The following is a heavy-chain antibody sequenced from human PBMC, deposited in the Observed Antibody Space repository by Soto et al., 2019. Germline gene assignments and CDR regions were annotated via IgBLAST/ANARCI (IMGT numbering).Heavy chain of an antibody. CDR1: GYTFTSYG. J-gene: IGHJ4*02. D-gene: IGHD6-6*01. V-gene: IGHV1-18*01. CDR3: ARDPVESGWYSGSGGDD. Sequence: QVQLVQSGAEVKKPGASVKVSCKASGYTFTSYGISWVRQAPGQGLEWMGWISAYNGNTNYAQKLQGRVTMTTDTTTSTAYMEMRSLGSDDTAVYYCARDPVESGWYSGSGGDDRGQGTLVTVSS. CDR2: ISAYNGNT.